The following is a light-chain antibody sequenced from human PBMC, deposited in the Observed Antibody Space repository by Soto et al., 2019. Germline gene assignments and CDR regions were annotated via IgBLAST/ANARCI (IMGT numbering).Light chain of an antibody. Sequence: QSVLTQPASVSGSPGQSITISCTGTSSDVGGYDYVSWYQHHPGKAPKLMIYDVSNRPSGVSNRFSGSKSGNTASLTISGXXAXDEADYYCSSYTSSSLYVFGTGTKLTVL. CDR2: DVS. J-gene: IGLJ1*01. V-gene: IGLV2-14*03. CDR3: SSYTSSSLYV. CDR1: SSDVGGYDY.